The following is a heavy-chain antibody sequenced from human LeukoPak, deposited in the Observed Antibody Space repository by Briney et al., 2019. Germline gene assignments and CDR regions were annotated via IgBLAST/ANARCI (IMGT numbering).Heavy chain of an antibody. CDR2: ISAYNGNA. J-gene: IGHJ4*02. Sequence: EASVKVSCKASGYTFTSYGISWVRQAPGQGLEWMGWISAYNGNANYAQKLQGRVTITTDTSTSTAYMELRSLRSDDTAVYYCARAAFPPTWLHLFDYWGQGTLVTVSS. D-gene: IGHD6-19*01. CDR1: GYTFTSYG. CDR3: ARAAFPPTWLHLFDY. V-gene: IGHV1-18*01.